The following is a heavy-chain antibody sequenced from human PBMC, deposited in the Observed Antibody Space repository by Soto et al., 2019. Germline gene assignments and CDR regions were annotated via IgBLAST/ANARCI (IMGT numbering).Heavy chain of an antibody. CDR1: GFTFNMYW. J-gene: IGHJ4*02. V-gene: IGHV3-74*01. CDR3: ASSAGFCSGGSCYDY. D-gene: IGHD2-15*01. CDR2: ISDDDSRT. Sequence: AGGSLRLSCAASGFTFNMYWMHWVRQAPGEGLEWVSRISDDDSRTYYADSVKGRFTISRDTSKNTLYLQMNTLRADDTAVYYCASSAGFCSGGSCYDYWGQGTLVTVSS.